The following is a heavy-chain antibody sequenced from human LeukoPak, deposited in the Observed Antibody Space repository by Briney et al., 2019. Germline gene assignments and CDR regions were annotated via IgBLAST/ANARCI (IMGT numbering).Heavy chain of an antibody. CDR1: GYTFTSYD. Sequence: ASVKVSCKASGYTFTSYDISWVRQAPGQGLEWLGWISAYTGNTNYAQKFQGRVTMTTDTSTNTAYMELRSLRFDDTAVYYCARKGCTGDCYRFDPWGQGTLVTVSS. CDR3: ARKGCTGDCYRFDP. D-gene: IGHD2-21*02. J-gene: IGHJ5*02. CDR2: ISAYTGNT. V-gene: IGHV1-18*01.